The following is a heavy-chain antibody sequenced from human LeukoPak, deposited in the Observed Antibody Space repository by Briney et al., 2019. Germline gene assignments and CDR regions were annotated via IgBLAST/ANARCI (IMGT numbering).Heavy chain of an antibody. CDR2: IYYSGST. D-gene: IGHD3-3*01. CDR3: ARGAAYYDFWSGYWLAQNIDY. J-gene: IGHJ4*02. Sequence: SETLSLTCTVSGGSISSYYWSWIRQPPGKGLEWIGYIYYSGSTNYNPSLKSRVTISVDTSKNQFSLKLSSVTAADTAVYYCARGAAYYDFWSGYWLAQNIDYWGQGTLVTVSS. CDR1: GGSISSYY. V-gene: IGHV4-59*01.